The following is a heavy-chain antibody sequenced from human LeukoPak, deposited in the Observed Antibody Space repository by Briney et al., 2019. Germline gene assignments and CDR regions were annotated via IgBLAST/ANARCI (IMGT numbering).Heavy chain of an antibody. CDR2: IKKDGSDK. J-gene: IGHJ4*02. CDR3: ARDSLIQYGSGSYWGFDY. CDR1: GFIFSNYW. V-gene: IGHV3-7*03. Sequence: GGSLRLSCAASGFIFSNYWMSWVRQAPGKGPEWVADIKKDGSDKYYVGSVKGRFTISRDNAKNSRYLQMNSLRAEDTAVYYCARDSLIQYGSGSYWGFDYWGQGILVTVSS. D-gene: IGHD3-10*01.